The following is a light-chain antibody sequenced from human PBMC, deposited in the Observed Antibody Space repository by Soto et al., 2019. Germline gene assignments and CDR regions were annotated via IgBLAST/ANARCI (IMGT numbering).Light chain of an antibody. CDR2: GAS. CDR3: QQYGTTRIT. V-gene: IGKV3-20*01. CDR1: QSVSNSY. Sequence: DIVLTQSPGTLSLSPGERATLSCRASQSVSNSYLAWYQQKPGQAPRLLMYGASNRATGIPDRFSGSGSETDFTLTISRLEPEDSAVYYCQQYGTTRITFGQGTRLEIK. J-gene: IGKJ5*01.